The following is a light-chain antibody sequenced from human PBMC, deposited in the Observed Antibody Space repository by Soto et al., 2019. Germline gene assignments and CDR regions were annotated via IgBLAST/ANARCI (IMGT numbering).Light chain of an antibody. CDR1: SNDVGGYNH. Sequence: QSVLTQPASVSGSPGQSITISCTGTSNDVGGYNHASWYQQHPGKAPKLVIYDVTNRPSGVSDRFSGSKSDNTASLTISVLQAEDKAEYFCTSSTRIFTCVFGTGTEVTGL. J-gene: IGLJ1*01. CDR2: DVT. CDR3: TSSTRIFTCV. V-gene: IGLV2-14*01.